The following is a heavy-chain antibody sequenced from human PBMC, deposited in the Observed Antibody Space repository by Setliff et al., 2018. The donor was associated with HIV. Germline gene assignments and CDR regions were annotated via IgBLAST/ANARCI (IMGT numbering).Heavy chain of an antibody. D-gene: IGHD4-17*01. CDR2: IKQEGSEK. CDR1: GFTFSSYG. J-gene: IGHJ4*02. Sequence: GGSLRLSCAASGFTFSSYGMSWVRQAPGKGLEWVGNIKQEGSEKSYVGSVKGRFTISRDNAKNSLYLQMSSLRAEDTAVYYCARGQTTAEYWGQGTLVTVSS. V-gene: IGHV3-7*01. CDR3: ARGQTTAEY.